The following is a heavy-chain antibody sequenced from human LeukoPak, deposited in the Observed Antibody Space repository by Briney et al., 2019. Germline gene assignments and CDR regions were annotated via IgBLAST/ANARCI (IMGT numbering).Heavy chain of an antibody. CDR1: GFSFSEYA. CDR3: ARGHWNDVSWFDY. Sequence: GGSLRLSCAASGFSFSEYAMHWVRQAPGKGLEWVAVLSYDGSETYYKDSVKGRFTISRDNSRNTLYLQMHSLRTEDTAIYYCARGHWNDVSWFDYWGQGTLVTVSS. D-gene: IGHD1-1*01. CDR2: LSYDGSET. J-gene: IGHJ4*02. V-gene: IGHV3-30*04.